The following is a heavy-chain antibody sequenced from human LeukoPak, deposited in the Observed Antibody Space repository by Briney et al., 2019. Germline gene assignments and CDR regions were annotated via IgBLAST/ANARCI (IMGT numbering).Heavy chain of an antibody. CDR1: GYSFTTYW. CDR3: ARLLNYRGSGNFEY. J-gene: IGHJ4*02. CDR2: IYPGDADT. V-gene: IGHV5-51*01. D-gene: IGHD3-10*01. Sequence: PGEPLKISCKGSGYSFTTYWIGWVRQMPGKGLEWMGIIYPGDADTKYSPSFQGQVTISADKSISTAFLQWTSLKASDTAMYYCARLLNYRGSGNFEYWGQGTLVTVSS.